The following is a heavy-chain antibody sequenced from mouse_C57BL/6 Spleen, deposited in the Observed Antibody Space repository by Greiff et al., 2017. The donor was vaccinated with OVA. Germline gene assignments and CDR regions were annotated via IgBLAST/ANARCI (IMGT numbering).Heavy chain of an antibody. V-gene: IGHV1-82*01. CDR1: GYAFSSSW. CDR2: IYPGDGDT. J-gene: IGHJ3*01. CDR3: ARWDGPFAY. Sequence: VQLQQSGPELVKPGASVKISCKASGYAFSSSWMNWVKQRPGKGLEWIGRIYPGDGDTNYNGKFKGKATLTADKSSSTAYMQLSSLTSEDSAVYFCARWDGPFAYWGQGTLVTVSA. D-gene: IGHD2-3*01.